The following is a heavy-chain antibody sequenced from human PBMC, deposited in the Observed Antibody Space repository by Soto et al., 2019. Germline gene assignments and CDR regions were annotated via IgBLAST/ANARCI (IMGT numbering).Heavy chain of an antibody. D-gene: IGHD4-17*01. CDR3: AKDLQGDYVTGVCDY. V-gene: IGHV3-23*01. Sequence: EVQLLESGGGLVQPGGSLRLSCAASGFTFSSYAMSWVRQAPGKGLEWVSAISGSGGSTYYADSVKGRFTISRDNSKNTLSLQMNSLRADDTAVYYCAKDLQGDYVTGVCDYWGQGTLVTVSS. CDR2: ISGSGGST. J-gene: IGHJ4*02. CDR1: GFTFSSYA.